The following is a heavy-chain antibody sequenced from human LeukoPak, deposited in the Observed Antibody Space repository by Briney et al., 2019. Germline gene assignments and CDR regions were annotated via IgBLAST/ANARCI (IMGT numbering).Heavy chain of an antibody. CDR2: ISYDGSNK. J-gene: IGHJ6*02. V-gene: IGHV3-30*03. D-gene: IGHD1-1*01. CDR3: AREVLKGTYYYYYGMDV. Sequence: GRSLRLSCAASGFTFSSYGMHWVRQAPGKGLEWVAVISYDGSNKYYADSVKGRFTISRDNSKNTLYLQMNSLRAEDTAVYYCAREVLKGTYYYYYGMDVWGQGTTVTVSS. CDR1: GFTFSSYG.